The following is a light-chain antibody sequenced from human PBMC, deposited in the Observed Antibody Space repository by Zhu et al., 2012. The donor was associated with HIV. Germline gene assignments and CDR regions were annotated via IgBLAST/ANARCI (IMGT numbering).Light chain of an antibody. V-gene: IGKV1-5*03. CDR1: QSISSW. CDR2: KAS. Sequence: DIQMTQSPSTLSASVGDRVTITCRASQSISSWLAWYQQKPGKAPNLLIYKASSLESGVPSRFSGSGSGTEFTLTISSLQSDDFATYYCQQYNSYPRTFSQGTKLEIK. CDR3: QQYNSYPRT. J-gene: IGKJ2*01.